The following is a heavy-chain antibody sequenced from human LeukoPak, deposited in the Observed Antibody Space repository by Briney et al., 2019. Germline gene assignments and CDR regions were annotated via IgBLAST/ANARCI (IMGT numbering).Heavy chain of an antibody. J-gene: IGHJ4*02. CDR1: GYTFTSYG. Sequence: GASVKVSCKASGYTFTSYGISWVRQAPRQGLEWMGWISAYNGNTNYAQKLQGRVTMTTDTSTSTAYMELRSLRSDDTAVYYCARNSGYGYAKIIPGGYWGQGTLVTVSS. D-gene: IGHD5-18*01. V-gene: IGHV1-18*01. CDR2: ISAYNGNT. CDR3: ARNSGYGYAKIIPGGY.